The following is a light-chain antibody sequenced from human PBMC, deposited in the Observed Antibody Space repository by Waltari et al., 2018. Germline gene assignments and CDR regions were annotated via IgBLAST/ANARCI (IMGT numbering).Light chain of an antibody. CDR3: QSADSSGTYPYVV. CDR1: ALPKQY. J-gene: IGLJ2*01. CDR2: KDS. Sequence: SYELTQPPSVSVSPGQTARITCSGDALPKQYAYWYQQKPCQAPVLVIYKDSERPSGIPERFSGSSSGTTVTLTISGVQAEDEADYYCQSADSSGTYPYVVFGGGTKLTVL. V-gene: IGLV3-25*03.